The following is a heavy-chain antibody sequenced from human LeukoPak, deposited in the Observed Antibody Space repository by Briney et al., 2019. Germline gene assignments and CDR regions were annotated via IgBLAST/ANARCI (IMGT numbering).Heavy chain of an antibody. V-gene: IGHV3-30*04. CDR1: GFTFSRYA. Sequence: GGSLRLSCAASGFTFSRYAMHWVRQAPGKGLEWVTFISYDGAVKTYAESVKGRFTISRDKSKSTVSLQMNSLRIEDTAVYFCARDLSEQYSIDYWGRGTLVTVSS. CDR3: ARDLSEQYSIDY. D-gene: IGHD2-15*01. J-gene: IGHJ4*02. CDR2: ISYDGAVK.